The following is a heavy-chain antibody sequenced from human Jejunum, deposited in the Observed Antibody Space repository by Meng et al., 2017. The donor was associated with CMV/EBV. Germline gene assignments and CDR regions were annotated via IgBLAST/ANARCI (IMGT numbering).Heavy chain of an antibody. D-gene: IGHD7-27*01. Sequence: HLQRREAVPGPVKPSATPSHPCSFSGGSIGRSSYYWGWFRQPPGKGLEWIGSIYYSGSTYYNPSLKSRVTISVDTSKNQFSLKLSSVTAADTAVYYCASPLGILGIVDLWGRGTLVTVSS. CDR1: GGSIGRSSYY. CDR3: ASPLGILGIVDL. J-gene: IGHJ2*01. CDR2: IYYSGST. V-gene: IGHV4-39*01.